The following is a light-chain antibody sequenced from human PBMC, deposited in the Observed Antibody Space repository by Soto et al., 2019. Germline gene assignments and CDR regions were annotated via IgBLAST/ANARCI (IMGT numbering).Light chain of an antibody. CDR1: QSFSSSY. CDR2: GAS. Sequence: EIVLTQSPGTLSLSPGERATLSCRASQSFSSSYLAWYQQKPGQAPRLLIYGASSRATGIPDRFSGSGSGTHFTLTISSLGPEDFAVYYCQHYGSALFTFGPGTKVDVK. V-gene: IGKV3-20*01. J-gene: IGKJ3*01. CDR3: QHYGSALFT.